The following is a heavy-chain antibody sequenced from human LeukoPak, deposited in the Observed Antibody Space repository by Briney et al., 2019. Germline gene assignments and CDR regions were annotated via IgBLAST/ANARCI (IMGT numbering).Heavy chain of an antibody. Sequence: GASVKVSCKASGYTFTGYYMHWVRQAPGQGLEWMGWINPNSGGTNYAQKFQGRVTMTRDTSISTAYMELSRLRSDDTAVYYCARAGDYYDSSGYYENFDYWGQGTLVTVSS. CDR3: ARAGDYYDSSGYYENFDY. CDR1: GYTFTGYY. J-gene: IGHJ4*02. D-gene: IGHD3-22*01. V-gene: IGHV1-2*02. CDR2: INPNSGGT.